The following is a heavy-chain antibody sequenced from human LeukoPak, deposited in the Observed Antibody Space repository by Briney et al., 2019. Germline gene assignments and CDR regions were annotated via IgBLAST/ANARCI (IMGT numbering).Heavy chain of an antibody. D-gene: IGHD6-13*01. J-gene: IGHJ4*02. CDR2: IYYTGST. CDR3: AGMRIATPTVRTLDY. V-gene: IGHV4-59*01. Sequence: SETLSLTCTVSGGSMSTYYWTWIRQPPGKGLEWIGFIYYTGSTNYNPSLKSRVTISVDTSKNQFSLKLSSVTAADTAVYYCAGMRIATPTVRTLDYWGQGTLVTVSS. CDR1: GGSMSTYY.